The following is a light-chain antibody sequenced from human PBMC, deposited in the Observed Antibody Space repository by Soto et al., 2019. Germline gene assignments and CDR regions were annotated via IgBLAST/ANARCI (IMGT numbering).Light chain of an antibody. CDR3: QQYHKWPPIT. Sequence: EIVMTQSPATLSVSPGERAILSCRASQNVYNNLAWYQQKPGQAPRLLIYGASTRATGVTARFRGGGSGTESTLTISSLQSEDSAVYYCQQYHKWPPITFGQGTRLEIK. CDR2: GAS. CDR1: QNVYNN. V-gene: IGKV3-15*01. J-gene: IGKJ5*01.